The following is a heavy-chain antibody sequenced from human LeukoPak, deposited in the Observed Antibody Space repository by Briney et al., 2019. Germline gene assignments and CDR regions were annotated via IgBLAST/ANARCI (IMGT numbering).Heavy chain of an antibody. CDR3: ARSLYNGWFGELGY. V-gene: IGHV4-31*02. J-gene: IGHJ4*02. D-gene: IGHD3-10*01. CDR1: GGSISSGGYY. CDR2: IYYGGNT. Sequence: PSETLSLTCTVSGGSISSGGYYWSWIRQHPGKGLEWIGYIYYGGNTYYSPPLKSRVTISVDTSKNQFSLKLSSVTAADTAVYYCARSLYNGWFGELGYWGQGTLVTVSS.